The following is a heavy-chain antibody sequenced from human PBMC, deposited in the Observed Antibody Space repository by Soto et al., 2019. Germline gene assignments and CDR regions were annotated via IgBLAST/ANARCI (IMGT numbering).Heavy chain of an antibody. CDR3: ARAIWVATTADYYLDS. Sequence: GASVKVSCKASGYTFTDFGISWVRQAPGQGLEWMGWISAYNGNTNYAQNFQGRVTITRDTSASIAYMEVNGLRSEDTAVYYCARAIWVATTADYYLDSWG. V-gene: IGHV1-18*01. CDR1: GYTFTDFG. D-gene: IGHD5-12*01. J-gene: IGHJ5*01. CDR2: ISAYNGNT.